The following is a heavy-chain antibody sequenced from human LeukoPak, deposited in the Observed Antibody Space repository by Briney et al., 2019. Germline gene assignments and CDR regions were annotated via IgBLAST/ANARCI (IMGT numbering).Heavy chain of an antibody. CDR2: INPNSGGT. J-gene: IGHJ4*02. Sequence: ASVKVSCKAPGYTFTRYYMHWVRQAPGQGLEWMGWINPNSGGTNYAQKFQGRVTMTRDTSISTAYMELSRLRSADTAVYYCASLGSGWSSAFDYWGQGTLVTVSS. D-gene: IGHD6-19*01. CDR1: GYTFTRYY. V-gene: IGHV1-2*02. CDR3: ASLGSGWSSAFDY.